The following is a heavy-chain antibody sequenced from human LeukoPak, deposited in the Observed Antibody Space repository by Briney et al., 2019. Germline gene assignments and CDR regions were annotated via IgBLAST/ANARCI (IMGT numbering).Heavy chain of an antibody. CDR2: ISYDGSNE. D-gene: IGHD6-13*01. CDR1: GFTFSSYG. Sequence: PGGSLRLSCAASGFTFSSYGMHWVRQAPGKGLEWVAVISYDGSNEYYADSVKGRFTISRDNSKNTLYLQMNSLRAEDTAVYYCAKVGSYSSSWYDYWGQGTLVTVSS. CDR3: AKVGSYSSSWYDY. J-gene: IGHJ4*02. V-gene: IGHV3-30*18.